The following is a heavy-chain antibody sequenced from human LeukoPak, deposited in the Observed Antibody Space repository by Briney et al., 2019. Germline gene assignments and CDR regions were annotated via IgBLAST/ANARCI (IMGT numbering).Heavy chain of an antibody. CDR2: INPSGGST. CDR3: ARSSITMIVVVITAPPDY. Sequence: GASVRVSCKDSGYTFTSYYMHWVRQAPGQGLEWMGIINPSGGSTSYAQKFQGRVTMTRDTSTSTVYMELSSLRSEDTAVYYCARSSITMIVVVITAPPDYWGQGTLVTVSS. D-gene: IGHD3-22*01. J-gene: IGHJ4*02. CDR1: GYTFTSYY. V-gene: IGHV1-46*01.